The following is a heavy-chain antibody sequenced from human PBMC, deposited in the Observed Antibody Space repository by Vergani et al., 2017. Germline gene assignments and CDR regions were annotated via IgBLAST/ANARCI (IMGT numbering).Heavy chain of an antibody. J-gene: IGHJ4*02. V-gene: IGHV3-30*04. Sequence: QVQLVESGGGVVQPGRSLRLYCAASGFTFSSYAMQWVRQAPGKGLEWVAVISYDGSNKYYADSVKGRFTISRDNSKNKLYLQMNSLRAEDTAVYYCAREVTFGGVNRFDYWGQGTLVTVSS. D-gene: IGHD3-16*01. CDR1: GFTFSSYA. CDR2: ISYDGSNK. CDR3: AREVTFGGVNRFDY.